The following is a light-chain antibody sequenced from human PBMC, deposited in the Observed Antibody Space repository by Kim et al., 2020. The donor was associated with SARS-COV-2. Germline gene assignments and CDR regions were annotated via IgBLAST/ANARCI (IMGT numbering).Light chain of an antibody. J-gene: IGLJ1*01. CDR3: CSSVGNSGFV. CDR1: SSDGGSSNV. CDR2: EDT. V-gene: IGLV2-23*01. Sequence: LTQPASVSGSPGQSITISCTGTSSDGGSSNVVSWYQQHPGKAPKLMIYEDTKRPSGVSDRFSASKSGNTASLTISGLQAEDEADYYCCSSVGNSGFVFGSGTQVTVL.